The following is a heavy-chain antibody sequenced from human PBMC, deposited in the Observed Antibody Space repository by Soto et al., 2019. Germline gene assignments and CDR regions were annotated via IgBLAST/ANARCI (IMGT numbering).Heavy chain of an antibody. D-gene: IGHD2-15*01. Sequence: GGSLRLSCAASGFTFSSYSMNWVRQAPGKGLEWVSYISSSSSTIYYADSVKGRFTISRDNAKNSLYLQMNSLRDEDTAVYYCARDGYCSGSSCPKTNWFDPWGQGTLVTVSS. J-gene: IGHJ5*02. CDR2: ISSSSSTI. CDR3: ARDGYCSGSSCPKTNWFDP. V-gene: IGHV3-48*02. CDR1: GFTFSSYS.